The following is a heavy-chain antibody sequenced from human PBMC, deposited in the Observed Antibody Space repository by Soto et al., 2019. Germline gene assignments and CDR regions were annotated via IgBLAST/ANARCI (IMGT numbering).Heavy chain of an antibody. Sequence: QVQLQESGPGLVKPSETLSLTGTVSGGSISSYYWNWIRQPPGKGLEWIGYIYYSGSTNYNPSLKSRVTISVDPSKHQCSLKLTSVTAADTAVYYGARDRNCKGDCGVDVWGQGTTVTVSS. V-gene: IGHV4-59*01. J-gene: IGHJ6*02. CDR1: GGSISSYY. D-gene: IGHD2-21*02. CDR2: IYYSGST. CDR3: ARDRNCKGDCGVDV.